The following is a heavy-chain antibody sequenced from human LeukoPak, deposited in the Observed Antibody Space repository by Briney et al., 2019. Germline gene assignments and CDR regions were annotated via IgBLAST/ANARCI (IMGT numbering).Heavy chain of an antibody. V-gene: IGHV5-51*01. CDR2: IYPDDSDT. J-gene: IGHJ4*02. Sequence: GESLKISCKGSGYSFTNYWIGWVRQMPGKGLEWMGIIYPDDSDTRYSPSFQGQVTISADKSISTAYLQWDSLKASDTAIYYCARHLSGRYADYWGQGTLVTVSS. D-gene: IGHD6-19*01. CDR1: GYSFTNYW. CDR3: ARHLSGRYADY.